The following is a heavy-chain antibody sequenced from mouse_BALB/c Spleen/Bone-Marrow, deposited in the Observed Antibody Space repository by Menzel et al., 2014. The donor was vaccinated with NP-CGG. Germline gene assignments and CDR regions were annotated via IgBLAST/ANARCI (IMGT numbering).Heavy chain of an antibody. CDR3: ARGGFAGAWFAY. CDR2: INPSSGYT. V-gene: IGHV1-4*01. CDR1: GYTFTTYT. Sequence: QVQLQQSGAELARPGASVKMSCRASGYTFTTYTMHWVKQRPGQGLEWIGYINPSSGYTYYNQKFKDKATLTADKSSSAAYLQLSSLTSEDSAVYYCARGGFAGAWFAYWGQGTLVTVSA. J-gene: IGHJ3*01.